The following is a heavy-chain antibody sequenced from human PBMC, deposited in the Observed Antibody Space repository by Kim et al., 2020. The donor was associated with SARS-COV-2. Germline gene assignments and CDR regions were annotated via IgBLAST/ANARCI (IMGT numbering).Heavy chain of an antibody. CDR2: IYPGDSDT. Sequence: GESLKISCKGSGYSFTSYWIGWVRQMPGKGLEWMGIIYPGDSDTRYSPSFQGQVTISADKSISTAYLQWSSLKASDTAMYYCARLSHYVSGSYYRAWFDPWGQGTLVTVSS. D-gene: IGHD3-10*01. CDR1: GYSFTSYW. V-gene: IGHV5-51*01. CDR3: ARLSHYVSGSYYRAWFDP. J-gene: IGHJ5*02.